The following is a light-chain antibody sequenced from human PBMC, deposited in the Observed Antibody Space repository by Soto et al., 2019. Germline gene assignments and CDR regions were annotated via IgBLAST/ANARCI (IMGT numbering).Light chain of an antibody. V-gene: IGKV1-27*01. Sequence: DIPLTQSPASLSAAVGDRVTISCRASQDVRNYLAWYQQRPGTVPKLLIYAASTLQSGVPSRFSGSGSGTDFTLTISSLQPEDVATYYCQKYHSTPLTFGGGTKVGIK. CDR2: AAS. J-gene: IGKJ4*01. CDR1: QDVRNY. CDR3: QKYHSTPLT.